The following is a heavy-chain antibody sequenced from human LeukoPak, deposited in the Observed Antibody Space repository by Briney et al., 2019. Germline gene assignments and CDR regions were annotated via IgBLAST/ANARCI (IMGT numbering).Heavy chain of an antibody. J-gene: IGHJ4*02. CDR2: IKYDGSEI. Sequence: GGSLRLSCAASGFRFSSYWMSWVRQAPGKGLEWVANIKYDGSEIYSVDSVKGRFTISRDNAENSLYLQMSSLRVEDTAVYYCARGRPHDYWGQGTLVTVSS. CDR1: GFRFSSYW. V-gene: IGHV3-7*04. CDR3: ARGRPHDY.